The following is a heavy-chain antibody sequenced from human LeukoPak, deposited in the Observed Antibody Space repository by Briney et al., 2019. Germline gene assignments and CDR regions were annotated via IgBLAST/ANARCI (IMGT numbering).Heavy chain of an antibody. CDR1: GFTFSNYW. V-gene: IGHV3-7*04. J-gene: IGHJ4*02. D-gene: IGHD3-10*01. CDR3: ARDASGVGIDY. Sequence: PGGSLRLSCTASGFTFSNYWMNWVRQAPGIGLEWVANIKQDGNDKYYVDSVKGRFTISRDNAKNSLYLQMNSLRAEDTAVYYCARDASGVGIDYWGQGTLVTVSS. CDR2: IKQDGNDK.